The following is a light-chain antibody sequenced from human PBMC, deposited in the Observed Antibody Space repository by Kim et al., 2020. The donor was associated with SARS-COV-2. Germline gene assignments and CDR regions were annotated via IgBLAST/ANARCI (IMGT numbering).Light chain of an antibody. CDR2: SNN. V-gene: IGLV1-44*01. Sequence: PGQKVTISCSGSSSNIGSNTGNWYQLLPGTSPKLLIYSNNQRPSGLPDRFSGSKSGTSASLAISGLQSEDEADYYCAAWDDSLVVFGGGTQLTVL. J-gene: IGLJ2*01. CDR3: AAWDDSLVV. CDR1: SSNIGSNT.